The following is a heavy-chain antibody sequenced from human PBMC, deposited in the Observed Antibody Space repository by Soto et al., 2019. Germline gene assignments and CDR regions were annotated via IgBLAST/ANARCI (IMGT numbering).Heavy chain of an antibody. D-gene: IGHD3-10*01. J-gene: IGHJ4*02. CDR2: ISPDGGST. CDR3: ARAPRGGVIIVITWAQIDY. V-gene: IGHV1-46*01. CDR1: GFDFTDHY. Sequence: QVQLVQSGAEVKKPGASVKVSCKASGFDFTDHYIHWVGQAPGQGLAWMGIISPDGGSTRYSQKFQARITMTGHRSTSTVYMELSSRRSEDTAIYYCARAPRGGVIIVITWAQIDYWGQGTLVTVSS.